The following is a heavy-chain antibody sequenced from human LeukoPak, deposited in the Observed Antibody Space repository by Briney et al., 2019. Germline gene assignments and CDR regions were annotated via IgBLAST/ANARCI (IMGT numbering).Heavy chain of an antibody. J-gene: IGHJ4*02. CDR1: GFIFISYG. CDR3: AKRPSDYGDYVTYFDY. D-gene: IGHD4-17*01. Sequence: PGGSLRLSCAASGFIFISYGMHWVRQAPGKGLEWVGVISDDGRNKKYADSVKGRFTISRDNSKDTLYLQMNSLRDEDTAVYYCAKRPSDYGDYVTYFDYWGQGTLVTVSS. CDR2: ISDDGRNK. V-gene: IGHV3-30*18.